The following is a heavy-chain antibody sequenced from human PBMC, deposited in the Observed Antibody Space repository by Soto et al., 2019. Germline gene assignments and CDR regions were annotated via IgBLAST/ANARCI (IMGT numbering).Heavy chain of an antibody. J-gene: IGHJ4*02. CDR3: AKEPDYGDYDTPDY. CDR2: ISYDGSNK. Sequence: GGSLRLSCAASGFTFSSYGMHWVRQAPGKGLEWVAVISYDGSNKYYADSVKGRFTISRDNSKNTLYLQMNSLRAEDTAVYYCAKEPDYGDYDTPDYWGQGTLVTASS. V-gene: IGHV3-30*18. CDR1: GFTFSSYG. D-gene: IGHD4-17*01.